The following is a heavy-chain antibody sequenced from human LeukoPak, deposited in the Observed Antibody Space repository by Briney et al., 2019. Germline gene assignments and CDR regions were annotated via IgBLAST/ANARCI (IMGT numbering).Heavy chain of an antibody. CDR3: ARVDGYSVFDY. V-gene: IGHV4-59*01. CDR2: IYYSGST. D-gene: IGHD5-24*01. J-gene: IGHJ4*02. CDR1: GGSISSYY. Sequence: SETLSLTCTVSGGSISSYYWSWIRQPPGKGPEWIGYIYYSGSTNYNPSLKSRVTISVDTSKNQFSLKLSSVTAADTAVYYCARVDGYSVFDYWGQGTLVTVSS.